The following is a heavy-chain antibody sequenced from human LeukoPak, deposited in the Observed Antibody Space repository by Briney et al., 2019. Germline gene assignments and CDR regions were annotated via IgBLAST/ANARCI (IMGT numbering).Heavy chain of an antibody. D-gene: IGHD2-2*01. CDR3: AREGAGVVVPAARALDY. Sequence: SETLSLTCTVSGGSISSGSYYWSWIRQPAGQGLEWIGRIYTSGSTNYNPSLKSRVTISVDTSKNQFSLKLSSVTAADTAVYYCAREGAGVVVPAARALDYWGQGTLVTVSS. J-gene: IGHJ4*02. CDR1: GGSISSGSYY. CDR2: IYTSGST. V-gene: IGHV4-61*02.